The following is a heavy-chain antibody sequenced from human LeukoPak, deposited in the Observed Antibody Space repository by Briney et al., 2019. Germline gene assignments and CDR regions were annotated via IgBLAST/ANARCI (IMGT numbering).Heavy chain of an antibody. CDR3: ARYYDFWSGVIDY. Sequence: SETLSLTCTVSGGSISSGDYYWSCIRPPPGKGLEWIGYIYYSGSTYYNPSLKSRVTISVDTSKNQFSLKLSSVTAADTAVYYCARYYDFWSGVIDYWGQGTLVTVSS. CDR1: GGSISSGDYY. V-gene: IGHV4-30-4*08. CDR2: IYYSGST. J-gene: IGHJ4*02. D-gene: IGHD3-3*01.